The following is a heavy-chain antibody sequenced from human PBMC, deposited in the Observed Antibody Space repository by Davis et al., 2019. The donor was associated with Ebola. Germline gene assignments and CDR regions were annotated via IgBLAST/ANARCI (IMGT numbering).Heavy chain of an antibody. CDR1: GGSFSGYY. J-gene: IGHJ5*02. V-gene: IGHV4-34*01. CDR2: INHSGST. D-gene: IGHD3-10*01. Sequence: SETLSLTCAVYGGSFSGYYWSWIRQPPGKGLEWIGEINHSGSTNYNPSLKRRVTISVDTSKNQFSLKLSSVTAADTAVYYCATVRGVIITWSWFDPWGQGTLVTVSS. CDR3: ATVRGVIITWSWFDP.